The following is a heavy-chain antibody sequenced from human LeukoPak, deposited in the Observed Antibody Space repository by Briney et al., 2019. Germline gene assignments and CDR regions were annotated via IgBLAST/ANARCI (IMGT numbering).Heavy chain of an antibody. V-gene: IGHV3-15*01. Sequence: PGGSLRLSCAASGFTFSNAWMSWVRQAPGKGLDWVGRIRSKTDGGTADHAASGRGRFTISRDDSKNMLYLQMNSLKTEDTAVYYCSTWTDLYDYWGQGTLVTVSS. J-gene: IGHJ4*02. CDR2: IRSKTDGGTA. D-gene: IGHD3/OR15-3a*01. CDR1: GFTFSNAW. CDR3: STWTDLYDY.